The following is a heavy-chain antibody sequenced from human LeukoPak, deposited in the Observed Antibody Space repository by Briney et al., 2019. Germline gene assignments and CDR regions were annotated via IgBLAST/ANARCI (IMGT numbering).Heavy chain of an antibody. J-gene: IGHJ3*01. D-gene: IGHD3-22*01. V-gene: IGHV3-21*01. Sequence: GGSLRLSCAASGFTFSSYEMNWVRQAPGKGLECVSSISSSSSYIYYADSVKGRLTISRDNAKNSLYLQMNSLRAEDTAVYYCSAGEGYYDSSDYYSAWAFNVWGQGTMVTVSS. CDR3: SAGEGYYDSSDYYSAWAFNV. CDR1: GFTFSSYE. CDR2: ISSSSSYI.